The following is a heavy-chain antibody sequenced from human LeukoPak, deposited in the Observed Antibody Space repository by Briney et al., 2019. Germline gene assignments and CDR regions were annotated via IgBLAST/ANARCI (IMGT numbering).Heavy chain of an antibody. CDR1: GGTFSSYA. V-gene: IGHV1-69*04. Sequence: SVKVSCKASGGTFSSYAISWVRQAPGQGLEWMGRIIPIFGIANYAQKFQGRVTITADKSTSTAYMELSSLRFEDTAVYYCASAARWLQSGGAFDIWGQGTMVTVSS. CDR3: ASAARWLQSGGAFDI. CDR2: IIPIFGIA. J-gene: IGHJ3*02. D-gene: IGHD5-24*01.